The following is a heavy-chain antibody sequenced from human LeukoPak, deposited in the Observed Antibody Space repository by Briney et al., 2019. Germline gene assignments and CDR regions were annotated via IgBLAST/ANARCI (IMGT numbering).Heavy chain of an antibody. J-gene: IGHJ4*02. CDR3: ARDLDGFEY. V-gene: IGHV6-1*01. CDR1: GDSVSSNSAA. Sequence: SQTLSLTCAISGDSVSSNSAAWDWIRPSPSSGLEWLGMTYYRSKCYNDYAVSVQSRITINPDTSKNQFSLQLNSVTPEDTAVYYCARDLDGFEYWGQGTVVTVSS. CDR2: TYYRSKCYN.